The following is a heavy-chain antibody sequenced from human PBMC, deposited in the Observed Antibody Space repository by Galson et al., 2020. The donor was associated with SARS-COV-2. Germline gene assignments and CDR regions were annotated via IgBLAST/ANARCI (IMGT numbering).Heavy chain of an antibody. V-gene: IGHV3-11*01. CDR1: GFIFSDYH. J-gene: IGHJ4*02. D-gene: IGHD4-4*01. CDR2: VSSSGSVI. CDR3: ARSTYSNDFDY. Sequence: TGGSLRLSCAASGFIFSDYHMSWIRQAPGKGLEWVSYVSSSGSVIYYADSVKGRFTISRDNAKNSLYLQMNSLRAEDTAVYYCARSTYSNDFDYWGQGALVTVSS.